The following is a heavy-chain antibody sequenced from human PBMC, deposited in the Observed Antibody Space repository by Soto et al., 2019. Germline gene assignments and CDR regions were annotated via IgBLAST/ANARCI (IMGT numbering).Heavy chain of an antibody. D-gene: IGHD2-15*01. CDR2: ISGSGGST. Sequence: GSLRLSCAASGFTFSSYAMSWVRQAPGKGLEWVSAISGSGGSTYYADSVKGRFTISRDNSKNTLYLQMNSLRAEDTAVYYCAKEYCSGGSCYNRRYNWFDPWGQGTLVTVSS. J-gene: IGHJ5*02. CDR3: AKEYCSGGSCYNRRYNWFDP. V-gene: IGHV3-23*01. CDR1: GFTFSSYA.